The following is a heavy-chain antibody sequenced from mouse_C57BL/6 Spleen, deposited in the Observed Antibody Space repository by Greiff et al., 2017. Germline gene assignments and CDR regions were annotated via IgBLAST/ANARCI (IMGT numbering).Heavy chain of an antibody. V-gene: IGHV1-42*01. Sequence: VQLQQSGPELVKPGASVKISCKASGYSFTGYYMNWVKQSPEKSLEWIGEINPSTGGTTYNQKFKAKATLTVDKSSSTAYMQLKSLTSEDSAVYDCARSGTRYFDVWGTGTTVTVSS. CDR2: INPSTGGT. CDR3: ARSGTRYFDV. CDR1: GYSFTGYY. D-gene: IGHD2-14*01. J-gene: IGHJ1*03.